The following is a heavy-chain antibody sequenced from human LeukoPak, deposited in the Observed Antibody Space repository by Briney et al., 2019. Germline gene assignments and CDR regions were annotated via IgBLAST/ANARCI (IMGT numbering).Heavy chain of an antibody. J-gene: IGHJ5*02. CDR1: GGTFSSYA. D-gene: IGHD2/OR15-2a*01. CDR2: IIPIIGTA. CDR3: AKTQYEDWFDP. Sequence: SVKVSCKASGGTFSSYAISWVRQAPGQGLEWIGRIIPIIGTANYAQKFQGRVTITTDESTSTAYMELSSLRSEDTAVYYCAKTQYEDWFDPWGQGTLVTVSS. V-gene: IGHV1-69*05.